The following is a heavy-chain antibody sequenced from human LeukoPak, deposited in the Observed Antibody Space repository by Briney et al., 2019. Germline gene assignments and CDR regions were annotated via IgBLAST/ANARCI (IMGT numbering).Heavy chain of an antibody. CDR1: GFTFSSYS. D-gene: IGHD5-24*01. CDR3: ARVRGGTYNHYFDY. Sequence: GGSLRLSCAASGFTFSSYSMNWVRQAPGKGLEWVSSISSSSSYIFYADSVKGRFTISRDNAKNSLYLQMNSLRAEDTAVYYCARVRGGTYNHYFDYWGQGTLVTVSS. V-gene: IGHV3-21*04. CDR2: ISSSSSYI. J-gene: IGHJ4*02.